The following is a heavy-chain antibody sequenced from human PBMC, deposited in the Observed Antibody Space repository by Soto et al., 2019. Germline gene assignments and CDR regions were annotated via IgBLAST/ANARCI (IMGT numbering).Heavy chain of an antibody. Sequence: GGSLRLSCAASGFTFSSYAMSWVRQAPGKGLEWVSAISGSGGSTYYADSVKGRFTISRDNSKNTLYLQMNSLRAEDTAVYYCAKPQMQIVVVPAAIDYWGQGTLVTVSS. D-gene: IGHD2-2*02. J-gene: IGHJ4*02. CDR3: AKPQMQIVVVPAAIDY. CDR1: GFTFSSYA. CDR2: ISGSGGST. V-gene: IGHV3-23*01.